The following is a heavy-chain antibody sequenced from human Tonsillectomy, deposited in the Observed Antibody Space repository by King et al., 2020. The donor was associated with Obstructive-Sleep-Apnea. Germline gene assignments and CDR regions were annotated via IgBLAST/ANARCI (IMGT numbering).Heavy chain of an antibody. Sequence: DVQLVESGGGLVQPGGSLRLSCAASGFSFSGYIMNWVRQAPGKGLEWVSYIISSSYTIYYADSLKGRFTISRDNAKNSLYLQMNSLRVEDTAVYYCARSGSYDYWGQGTLVTVSS. CDR1: GFSFSGYI. D-gene: IGHD1-26*01. J-gene: IGHJ4*02. CDR3: ARSGSYDY. CDR2: IISSSYTI. V-gene: IGHV3-48*04.